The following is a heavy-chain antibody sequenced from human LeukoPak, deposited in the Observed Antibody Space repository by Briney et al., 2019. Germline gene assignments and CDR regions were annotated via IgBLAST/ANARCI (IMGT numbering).Heavy chain of an antibody. V-gene: IGHV1-69*05. CDR1: GGTFSSYA. D-gene: IGHD3-22*01. CDR3: ARGAYYYDSSGYYYVGYFDY. CDR2: IIPIFGTA. J-gene: IGHJ4*02. Sequence: ASVKVSCKASGGTFSSYAISWVRQAPGQGLEWMGGIIPIFGTANYAQKFQGRVTITTDESTSTAYMELSSLRSEDTTVYYCARGAYYYDSSGYYYVGYFDYWGQGTLVTVSS.